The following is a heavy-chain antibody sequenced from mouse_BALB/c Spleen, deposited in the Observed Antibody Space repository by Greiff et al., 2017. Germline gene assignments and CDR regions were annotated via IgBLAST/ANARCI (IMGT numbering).Heavy chain of an antibody. D-gene: IGHD3-2*01. CDR2: ISSGGSYT. V-gene: IGHV5-9-4*01. CDR1: GFTFSSYA. Sequence: EVHLVESGGGLVKPGGSLKLSCAASGFTFSSYAMSWVRQSPEKRLEWVAEISSGGSYTYYPDTVTGRFTISRDNAKNTLYLEMSSLRSEDTAMYYCARDRDSSGYYAMDYWGQGTSVTVSS. J-gene: IGHJ4*01. CDR3: ARDRDSSGYYAMDY.